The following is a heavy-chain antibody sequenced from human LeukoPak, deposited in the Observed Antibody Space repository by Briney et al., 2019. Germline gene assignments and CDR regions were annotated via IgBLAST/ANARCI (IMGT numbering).Heavy chain of an antibody. V-gene: IGHV1-46*01. CDR3: ARDRRRGDFDY. Sequence: ASVKVSCKASGYTFTSYYMHWVRQAPGQGLEWMGIINPRGGSTSYAQKFQGRVTMTRDMSTSTVYMELSSLRSEDTAVYYCARDRRRGDFDYWGQGTLVTVSS. CDR2: INPRGGST. CDR1: GYTFTSYY. D-gene: IGHD3-10*01. J-gene: IGHJ4*02.